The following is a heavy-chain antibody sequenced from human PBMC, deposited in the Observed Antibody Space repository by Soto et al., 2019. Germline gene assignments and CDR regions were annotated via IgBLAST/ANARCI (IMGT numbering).Heavy chain of an antibody. Sequence: SETLSLTCTVSGGSIHSYHWSWIRQSAGKGLEWIGRINTSTGNTNYNPSLKSRVTMSRDTAKNQFSLKLSSVTVADTAVYYCARDRGAYCSSSNCFPYWFDPWGQGILVTVSS. CDR1: GGSIHSYH. J-gene: IGHJ5*02. CDR2: INTSTGNT. CDR3: ARDRGAYCSSSNCFPYWFDP. D-gene: IGHD2-2*01. V-gene: IGHV4-4*07.